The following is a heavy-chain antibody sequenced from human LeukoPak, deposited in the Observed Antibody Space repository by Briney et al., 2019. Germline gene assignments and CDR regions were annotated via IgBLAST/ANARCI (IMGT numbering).Heavy chain of an antibody. J-gene: IGHJ4*02. Sequence: ASVKVSCKASGFTFTSSAVQWVRQARGQRLEWIGWIVVGSGNTNYAQKFQERVTITRDMSTSTAYMELSSLRSEDTAVYYCAAPYYYDSSGYTLDYWGQGTLVTVSS. CDR1: GFTFTSSA. V-gene: IGHV1-58*01. CDR3: AAPYYYDSSGYTLDY. D-gene: IGHD3-22*01. CDR2: IVVGSGNT.